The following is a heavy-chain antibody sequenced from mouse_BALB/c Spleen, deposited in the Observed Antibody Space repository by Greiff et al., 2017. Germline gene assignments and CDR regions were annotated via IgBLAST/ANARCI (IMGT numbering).Heavy chain of an antibody. CDR2: ISYSGST. CDR1: GDSITSGY. CDR3: ARSDDGYLYAMDY. V-gene: IGHV3-8*02. J-gene: IGHJ4*01. D-gene: IGHD2-3*01. Sequence: EVKLVESGPSLVKPSQTLSLTCSVTGDSITSGYWNWIRKFPGNKLGYMGYISYSGSTYYNPSLKSRISITRDTSKNQYYLQLNSVTTEDTATYYCARSDDGYLYAMDYWGQGTSVTVSS.